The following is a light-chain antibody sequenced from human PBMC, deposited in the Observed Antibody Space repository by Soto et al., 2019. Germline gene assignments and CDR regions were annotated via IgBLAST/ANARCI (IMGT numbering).Light chain of an antibody. J-gene: IGLJ3*02. CDR3: CSYVDTDTWV. V-gene: IGLV2-11*01. CDR2: GVS. CDR1: NSDVGGYNY. Sequence: QSVLTQPRSVSGSPGQSVTISCTRTNSDVGGYNYVSWYQQYPGKAPKLMISGVSERPSGVPDRFSGSKSGNTAFLTISGLQAEDEADYYCCSYVDTDTWVFGGGTKVTVL.